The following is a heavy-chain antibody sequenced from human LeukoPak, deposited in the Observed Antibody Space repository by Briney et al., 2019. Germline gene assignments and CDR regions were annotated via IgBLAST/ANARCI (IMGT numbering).Heavy chain of an antibody. Sequence: SGTLSLTCAVSGGSISSSWWSWVRQPPGKGLEWIGEILHSGSTNYNPSLKSRVTISVDKSKNHFSLELTSVTAADTAVYYCTCHSGWSGPSEWGQGTLVIVSS. CDR2: ILHSGST. CDR3: TCHSGWSGPSE. CDR1: GGSISSSW. D-gene: IGHD6-19*01. V-gene: IGHV4-4*02. J-gene: IGHJ4*02.